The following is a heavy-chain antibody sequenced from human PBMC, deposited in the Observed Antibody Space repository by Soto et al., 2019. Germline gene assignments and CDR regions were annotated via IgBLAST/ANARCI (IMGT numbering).Heavy chain of an antibody. CDR1: GYTFSSYF. CDR3: AGDLPPVDY. CDR2: ISAYNGNT. J-gene: IGHJ4*02. Sequence: QVQLVQSGAEVKKPGASVKVSCKASGYTFSSYFISWVRQAPGQGLERMGWISAYNGNTNYEQNLQGRVTMTPDTSTRTAYMELRRLRSDDTAVYYCAGDLPPVDYWGQGTLVTVSS. V-gene: IGHV1-18*01.